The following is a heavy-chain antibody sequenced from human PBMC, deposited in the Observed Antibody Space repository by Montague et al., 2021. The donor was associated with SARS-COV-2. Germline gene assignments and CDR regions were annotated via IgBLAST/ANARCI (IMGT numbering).Heavy chain of an antibody. D-gene: IGHD2-21*02. V-gene: IGHV6-1*01. CDR1: GDSVSSNIAT. J-gene: IGHJ2*01. Sequence: CAISGDSVSSNIATWNWIRQSPSGGLEWLGRTYYRSKWYNDYAVSVDSRVIINPDTSNNRIALQLNSVTPEDTAVYYCARAYCGGDCYFYWYFDLWGRGTLVTVSS. CDR2: TYYRSKWYN. CDR3: ARAYCGGDCYFYWYFDL.